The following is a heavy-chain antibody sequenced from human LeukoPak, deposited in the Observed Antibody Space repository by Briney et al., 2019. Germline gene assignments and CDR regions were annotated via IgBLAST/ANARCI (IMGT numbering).Heavy chain of an antibody. CDR1: GVSISSYY. J-gene: IGHJ3*02. CDR2: IYYSGST. CDR3: ARDEGGSAFDI. Sequence: SETLSLTCTVSGVSISSYYWSWIRQPPGKGLEWIGYIYYSGSTNYNPSLKSRVTISVDTSKNQFSLKLSSGTAADTAVYYCARDEGGSAFDIWGQGTMVTVSS. D-gene: IGHD3-16*01. V-gene: IGHV4-59*01.